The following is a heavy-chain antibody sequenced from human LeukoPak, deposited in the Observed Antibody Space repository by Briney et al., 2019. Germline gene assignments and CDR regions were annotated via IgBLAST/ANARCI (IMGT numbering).Heavy chain of an antibody. CDR1: GFTFSSYA. CDR2: ISGSGGST. J-gene: IGHJ4*02. V-gene: IGHV3-23*01. Sequence: PGGSLRLSCAASGFTFSSYAMSWVRQAPGKGLEWVSGISGSGGSTYYADSVRGRFTISRDNSNNTLYLQMNSLRAEDTAEYYCAKNGAPLIIVVKSMDYWGQGTLVTVSS. CDR3: AKNGAPLIIVVKSMDY. D-gene: IGHD3-22*01.